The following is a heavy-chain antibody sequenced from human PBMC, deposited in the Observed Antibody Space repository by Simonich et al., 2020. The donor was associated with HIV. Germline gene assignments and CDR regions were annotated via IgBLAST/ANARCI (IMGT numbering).Heavy chain of an antibody. J-gene: IGHJ3*02. V-gene: IGHV5-51*03. CDR2: IDPVDSDT. Sequence: EVQLVQSGAAVKKPGESLKISCKGSGYNFPNYWIGWVRQLPGKGLEWMVTIDPVDSDTTYSPAFQGQVTISADKSISTAYLQWSSLKASDTAMYYCVSRMAGTGAFDIWGQGTMVTVSS. CDR1: GYNFPNYW. D-gene: IGHD6-19*01. CDR3: VSRMAGTGAFDI.